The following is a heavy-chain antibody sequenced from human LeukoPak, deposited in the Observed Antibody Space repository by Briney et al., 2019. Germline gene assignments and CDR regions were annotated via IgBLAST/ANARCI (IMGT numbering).Heavy chain of an antibody. V-gene: IGHV3-30-3*01. CDR1: GFTFSSYA. CDR2: ISYDGSNK. CDR3: LCPYRGYSGYDT. J-gene: IGHJ4*02. D-gene: IGHD5-12*01. Sequence: GGSLRLSCAASGFTFSSYAMHWVRQAPGKGLEWVAVISYDGSNKYYADSVKGRFTISRDNSKNTLYLQMNSLRAEDTAVYYCLCPYRGYSGYDTWGQGTLVTVSS.